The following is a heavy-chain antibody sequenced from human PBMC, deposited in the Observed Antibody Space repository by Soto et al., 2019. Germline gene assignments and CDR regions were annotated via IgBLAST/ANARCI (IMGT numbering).Heavy chain of an antibody. CDR2: INPSGGST. V-gene: IGHV1-46*01. J-gene: IGHJ3*02. D-gene: IGHD5-18*01. Sequence: GASVKVSCKASGYTFTIYYMHWVRQAPGQGLQWMGIINPSGGSTSYAQNFQGRVTMTRDTSTSTVYMELSSLRSEDTAVYYCARSLNGYQVGRRTDAFAIWGQGTMVTVSS. CDR1: GYTFTIYY. CDR3: ARSLNGYQVGRRTDAFAI.